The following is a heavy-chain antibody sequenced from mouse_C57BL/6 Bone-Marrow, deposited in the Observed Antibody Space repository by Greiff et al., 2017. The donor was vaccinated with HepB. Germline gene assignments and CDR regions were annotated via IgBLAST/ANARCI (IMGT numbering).Heavy chain of an antibody. CDR1: GFSLTSYG. J-gene: IGHJ3*01. CDR3: ARNPVFAY. V-gene: IGHV2-2*01. Sequence: QVQLQQSGPGLVQPSQRLSITCTVSGFSLTSYGVHWVRQSPGKGLEWLGVICSGGSTDYTAAFISRMSISNANSKSQVFFKMNSLQADDTAIYYCARNPVFAYWGQGTLVTVSA. CDR2: ICSGGST.